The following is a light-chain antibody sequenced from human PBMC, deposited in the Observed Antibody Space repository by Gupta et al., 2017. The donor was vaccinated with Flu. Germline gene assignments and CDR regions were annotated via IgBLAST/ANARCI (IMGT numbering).Light chain of an antibody. CDR2: EVT. CDR1: SSDVGGYNY. Sequence: SITISCTGTSSDVGGYNYVSWYQQHSGKAPKLMISEVTNRPSGISNRFSGSKSGNTASLTISGLQAEDEADYYCSSYTSSSTRVFGTGTKVTVL. J-gene: IGLJ1*01. V-gene: IGLV2-14*01. CDR3: SSYTSSSTRV.